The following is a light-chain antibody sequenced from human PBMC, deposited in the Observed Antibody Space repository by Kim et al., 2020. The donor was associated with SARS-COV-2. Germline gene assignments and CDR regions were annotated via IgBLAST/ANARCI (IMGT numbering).Light chain of an antibody. Sequence: ASVEDTGTITVRARRRISSFLTWCQQKPGKAPKVLIYGASSFQAGVPSRFSGGGSGTDFTLTISSLQPGDAATYYCQQSHITPYTFGQGTKLEI. J-gene: IGKJ2*01. CDR1: RRISSF. CDR2: GAS. V-gene: IGKV1-39*01. CDR3: QQSHITPYT.